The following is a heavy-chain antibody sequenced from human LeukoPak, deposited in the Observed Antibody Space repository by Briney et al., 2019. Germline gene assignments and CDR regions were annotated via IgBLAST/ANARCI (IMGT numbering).Heavy chain of an antibody. D-gene: IGHD6-13*01. CDR3: ARDRHSSSWDDYYYYMDV. Sequence: GGSPRLSCAASGFTFSDYYMSWIRQAPGKGLEWVSYISSSGSTIYYADSVKGRFTISRDNAKNSLYLQMNSLRAEDTAVYYCARDRHSSSWDDYYYYMDVWGKGTTVTVSS. CDR1: GFTFSDYY. J-gene: IGHJ6*03. V-gene: IGHV3-11*04. CDR2: ISSSGSTI.